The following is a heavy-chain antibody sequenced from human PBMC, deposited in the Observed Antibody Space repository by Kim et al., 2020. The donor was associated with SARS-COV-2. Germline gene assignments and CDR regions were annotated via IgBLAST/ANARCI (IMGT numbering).Heavy chain of an antibody. V-gene: IGHV3-30*10. Sequence: YYGTQKYYTDTVRGRFTISRDDGKNTLFLQMNGLRSEDTAVYYCEGSFHYWGQGTLVAVSS. CDR3: EGSFHY. J-gene: IGHJ4*02. CDR2: YYGTQK. D-gene: IGHD3-10*01.